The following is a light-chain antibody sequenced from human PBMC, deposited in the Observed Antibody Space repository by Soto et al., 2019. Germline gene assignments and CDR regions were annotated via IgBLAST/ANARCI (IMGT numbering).Light chain of an antibody. CDR3: QQLHDYPIT. Sequence: DIQMTQSPSTLSTSVGDRVTITCRASQSISSWLAWYQQKPGKPPKLLIYDASSLERGVPSRFSGSGSGTEFTLTIGSLQPDDFATYYCQQLHDYPITFGQGTRLEIK. V-gene: IGKV1-5*01. CDR2: DAS. CDR1: QSISSW. J-gene: IGKJ5*01.